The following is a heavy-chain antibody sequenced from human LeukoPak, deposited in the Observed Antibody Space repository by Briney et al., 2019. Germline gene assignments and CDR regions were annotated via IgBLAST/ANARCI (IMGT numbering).Heavy chain of an antibody. Sequence: GGSLRLSCAASGFSVTSNYMNWVRQAPGKRLEWVSVIYSGETTYYADSVKGRFTISRDNSKNTLYLQLNNLRVDDTAMYYCARGADYWGQGTLVTVSS. CDR1: GFSVTSNY. CDR3: ARGADY. CDR2: IYSGETT. V-gene: IGHV3-53*01. J-gene: IGHJ4*02.